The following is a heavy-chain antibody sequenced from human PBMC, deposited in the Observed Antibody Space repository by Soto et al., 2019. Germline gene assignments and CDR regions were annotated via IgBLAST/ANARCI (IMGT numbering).Heavy chain of an antibody. CDR2: ISSNSGTI. J-gene: IGHJ5*02. D-gene: IGHD2-2*01. CDR3: ARDCISASCYENWFDP. CDR1: GFIFSSYS. Sequence: EVQLVESGGGLVQPGGSLRLSCAASGFIFSSYSMNWVRQAPGKGLEWVSYISSNSGTIYYADSVKGRSSISRDNAKNSLYLQMSNLRDDDTAVYYCARDCISASCYENWFDPWGQGTLVTVSS. V-gene: IGHV3-48*02.